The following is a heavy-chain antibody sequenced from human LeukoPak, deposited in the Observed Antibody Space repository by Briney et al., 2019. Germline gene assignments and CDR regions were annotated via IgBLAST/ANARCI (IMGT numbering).Heavy chain of an antibody. CDR3: AKAHGSGNYYFYYMDI. CDR1: GFTFDDYA. V-gene: IGHV3-43*02. D-gene: IGHD3-10*01. CDR2: ITGGADST. Sequence: GGSLRLSCAASGFTFDDYAMHWVRQAPGKGLEWVSLITGGADSTYYADSVKGRFTISRDTSKNPLYLQMNSLRTEDTALYYCAKAHGSGNYYFYYMDIWGKGTTVTVSS. J-gene: IGHJ6*03.